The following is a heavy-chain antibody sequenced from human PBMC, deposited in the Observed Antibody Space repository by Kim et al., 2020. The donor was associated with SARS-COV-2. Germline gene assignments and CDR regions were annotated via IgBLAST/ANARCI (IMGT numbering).Heavy chain of an antibody. CDR1: GFTFSSYS. V-gene: IGHV3-21*01. CDR2: ISSSSSYI. J-gene: IGHJ5*02. Sequence: GGSLRLSCAASGFTFSSYSMNWVRQAPGKGLEWVSSISSSSSYIYYADSVKGRFTISRDNAKNSLYLQMNSLRAEDTAVYYCARDSSPSLGVWFGELLDWFDPWGQGTLVTVSS. CDR3: ARDSSPSLGVWFGELLDWFDP. D-gene: IGHD3-10*01.